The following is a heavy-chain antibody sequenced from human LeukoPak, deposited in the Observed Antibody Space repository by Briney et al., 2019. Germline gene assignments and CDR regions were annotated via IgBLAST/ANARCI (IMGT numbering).Heavy chain of an antibody. V-gene: IGHV1-2*02. Sequence: ASVKLSCKDSGYTFTSYCMSWVRQAPGQGLEWMGWINPNGGGTNYAQKFQGRVTMTRDTSISTAYMELSRLRSVDTAVYYCGREDFGSTGYCLYLWARENRVTVSS. CDR3: GREDFGSTGYCLYL. J-gene: IGHJ5*02. CDR1: GYTFTSYC. D-gene: IGHD6-25*01. CDR2: INPNGGGT.